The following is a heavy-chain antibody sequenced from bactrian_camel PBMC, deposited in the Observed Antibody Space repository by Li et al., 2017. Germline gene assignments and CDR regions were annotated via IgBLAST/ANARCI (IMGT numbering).Heavy chain of an antibody. CDR2: IYSDGSAG. CDR3: AILAPTGQADENNY. D-gene: IGHD3*01. Sequence: HVQLVESGGGLVQPGGSLRLSCAASGFTDNSYYMSWVRQAPGKGLEWVSSIYSDGSAGYYADSVKGRFTVSRDNAKNTLYLQSNSLKTEDTAMYYCAILAPTGQADENNYWGQGTQVTVS. J-gene: IGHJ4*01. CDR1: GFTDNSYY. V-gene: IGHV3-2*01.